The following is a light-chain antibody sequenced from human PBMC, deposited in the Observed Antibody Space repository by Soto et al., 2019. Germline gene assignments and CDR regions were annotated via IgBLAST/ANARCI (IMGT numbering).Light chain of an antibody. Sequence: QSALTQPASVSGSPGQSITISCTGTSSDVGGYKYVSWYQLHPGTAPKLIIYEVSNRPSGVSNRFSGSKSGNTASLTISGLQAEDEADYHCSSYTSINSRVFGTGTKLTVL. V-gene: IGLV2-14*01. CDR3: SSYTSINSRV. CDR2: EVS. J-gene: IGLJ1*01. CDR1: SSDVGGYKY.